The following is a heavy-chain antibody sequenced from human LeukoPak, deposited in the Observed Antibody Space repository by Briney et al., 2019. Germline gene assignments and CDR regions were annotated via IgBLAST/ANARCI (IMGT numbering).Heavy chain of an antibody. V-gene: IGHV1-2*02. CDR3: ARGSVLSLVPLDY. D-gene: IGHD2-2*01. CDR1: GYTFTGYY. Sequence: ASVKVSCKASGYTFTGYYMHWVRQAPGQGLEWMGWINPNSGGTNYARKFQGRVTMTRDTSISTAYMELSRLRSDDTAVYYCARGSVLSLVPLDYWGQGTLVTVSS. CDR2: INPNSGGT. J-gene: IGHJ4*02.